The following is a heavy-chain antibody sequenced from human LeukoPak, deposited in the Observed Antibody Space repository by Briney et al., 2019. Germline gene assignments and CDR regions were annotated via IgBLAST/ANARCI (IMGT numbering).Heavy chain of an antibody. D-gene: IGHD3-10*01. Sequence: GRSLRLSCASSGFTFSNYGIHWVRQAPGKGLEWVAIIWSDGSNKYYADSVKGRFTISRDNSKNTLYLQMNSLRAEDTAVYYCARALFAGAFYGMDVWGQGTTVTVSS. J-gene: IGHJ6*02. CDR1: GFTFSNYG. V-gene: IGHV3-33*01. CDR3: ARALFAGAFYGMDV. CDR2: IWSDGSNK.